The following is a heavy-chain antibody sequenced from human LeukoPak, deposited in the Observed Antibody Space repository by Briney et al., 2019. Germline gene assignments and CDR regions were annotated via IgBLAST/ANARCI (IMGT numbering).Heavy chain of an antibody. J-gene: IGHJ4*02. CDR3: LKIFGGEGFFTSFDY. CDR1: GFTFSNYA. D-gene: IGHD3-16*01. CDR2: INTNGDDT. Sequence: GGSLRLSCAASGFTFSNYAMHWVRQAPGKGLEHVSTINTNGDDTYYADSVRGRFTISRDNSKRTLYLQMSSLRAVDTAVIYGLKIFGGEGFFTSFDYWGQGTLVTVSS. V-gene: IGHV3-64D*09.